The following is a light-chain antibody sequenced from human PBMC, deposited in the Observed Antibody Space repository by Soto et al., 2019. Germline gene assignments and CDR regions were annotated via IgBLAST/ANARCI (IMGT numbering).Light chain of an antibody. J-gene: IGLJ2*01. CDR3: SSYKPNNPVVV. V-gene: IGLV2-14*01. Sequence: QSALTQPASVSGSPGQSITISCTGTSSDIGAYNYVSWYQQYPGKAPKLMIFGVSDRPSGVSNRFSGSKSGTTASLTISGLQAEDEADYYCSSYKPNNPVVVFGGGTKLTVL. CDR1: SSDIGAYNY. CDR2: GVS.